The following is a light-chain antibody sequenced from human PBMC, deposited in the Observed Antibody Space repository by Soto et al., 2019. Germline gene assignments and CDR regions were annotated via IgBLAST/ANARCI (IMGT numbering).Light chain of an antibody. CDR2: GAS. V-gene: IGKV3-20*01. Sequence: EIVLTQSPGPLSLSPGERATLSCRASQSVSSAYLAWYQQIPGQAPRLLIYGASSRATGIPDRFSGSWSGTDFTLTISGLEREDFAVYYCQQSGSSFYTFGQGTKLEIK. CDR3: QQSGSSFYT. J-gene: IGKJ2*01. CDR1: QSVSSAY.